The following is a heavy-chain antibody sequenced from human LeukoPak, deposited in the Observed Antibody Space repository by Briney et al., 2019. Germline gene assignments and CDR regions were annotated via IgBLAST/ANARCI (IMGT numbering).Heavy chain of an antibody. Sequence: PSETLSLTCTVSGGSISSYYWSWIRQPPGKGLEWIGYIYYSGSTNYNPSLKSRVTISVDTSKNQFSLKLSSVTAADTAVYYCARGKLGYCSGGSCYATTFDYWGQGTLVTVSS. J-gene: IGHJ4*02. CDR1: GGSISSYY. CDR3: ARGKLGYCSGGSCYATTFDY. V-gene: IGHV4-59*01. D-gene: IGHD2-15*01. CDR2: IYYSGST.